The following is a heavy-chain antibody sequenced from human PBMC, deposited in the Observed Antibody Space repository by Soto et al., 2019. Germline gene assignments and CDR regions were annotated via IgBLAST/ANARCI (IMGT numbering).Heavy chain of an antibody. CDR3: AKSVSASSYSSSDYYGMDV. D-gene: IGHD6-6*01. J-gene: IGHJ6*02. Sequence: SVKVSFKASGGTFSNYAVSWLRQAPGQGLEWMGGIIPIFGAATFAQKFQGRVAINVDASTSTVYMELRSLTFEDTAMYYCAKSVSASSYSSSDYYGMDVWGQGTTVTVSS. CDR1: GGTFSNYA. V-gene: IGHV1-69*13. CDR2: IIPIFGAA.